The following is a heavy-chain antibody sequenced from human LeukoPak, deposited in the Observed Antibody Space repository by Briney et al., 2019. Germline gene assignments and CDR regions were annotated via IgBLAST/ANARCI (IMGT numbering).Heavy chain of an antibody. CDR2: VWYDGSHE. CDR1: GFTFSDYG. D-gene: IGHD3-10*01. CDR3: ARDITFGQGEGNNNEPFAA. J-gene: IGHJ5*02. V-gene: IGHV3-33*08. Sequence: TGGSLRLSCAASGFTFSDYGMHWVRQAPGKGLEWVSGVWYDGSHEDYADSVKGRFTISRDNSQNTLYLQVSSLRAEDTAVYFCARDITFGQGEGNNNEPFAAWGQGTLVTVSS.